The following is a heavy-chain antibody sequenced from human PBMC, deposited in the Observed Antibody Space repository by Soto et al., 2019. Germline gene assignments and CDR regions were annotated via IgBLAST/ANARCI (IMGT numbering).Heavy chain of an antibody. J-gene: IGHJ4*02. Sequence: LSFAAWRFTFDGYAMHWVRQAPGKGLEWVSGISWNSGSIGYADSVKGRFTISRDNAKNSLYLQMNSLRAEDTALYYCAKDPYADTAMGNFDYWGQGTLVTVSS. CDR3: AKDPYADTAMGNFDY. CDR1: RFTFDGYA. CDR2: ISWNSGSI. V-gene: IGHV3-9*01. D-gene: IGHD5-18*01.